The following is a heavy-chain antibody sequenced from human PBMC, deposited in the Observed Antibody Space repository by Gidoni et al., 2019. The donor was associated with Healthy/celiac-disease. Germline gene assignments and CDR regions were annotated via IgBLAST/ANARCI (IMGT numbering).Heavy chain of an antibody. D-gene: IGHD3-9*01. J-gene: IGHJ6*02. CDR2: IIPIFGTA. CDR1: GGTFSSYA. Sequence: QVQLVQSGAEVKKPGSSVKVSCKASGGTFSSYAIRWVRQAPGQGLEWMGGIIPIFGTANYAQKFQGRVTITADESTSTAYMELSSLRSEDTAVYYCAIVLRYFEPVRGSLEYYYGMDVWGQGTTVTVSS. V-gene: IGHV1-69*01. CDR3: AIVLRYFEPVRGSLEYYYGMDV.